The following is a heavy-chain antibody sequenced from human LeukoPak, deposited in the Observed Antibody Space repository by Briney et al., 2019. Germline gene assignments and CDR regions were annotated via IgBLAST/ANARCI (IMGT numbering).Heavy chain of an antibody. CDR2: IKQDGSEK. D-gene: IGHD5-18*01. CDR3: AIHTPPYYFDY. J-gene: IGHJ4*02. V-gene: IGHV3-7*01. CDR1: GFTFSSHA. Sequence: GGSLRLSCAASGFTFSSHAMSWVRQAPGKGLEWVANIKQDGSEKYYVDSVKGRFTISRDNAKNSLYLQMNSLRAEDTAVYYCAIHTPPYYFDYWGQGTLVTVSS.